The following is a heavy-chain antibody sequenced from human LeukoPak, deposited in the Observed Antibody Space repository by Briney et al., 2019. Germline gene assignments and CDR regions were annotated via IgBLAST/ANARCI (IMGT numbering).Heavy chain of an antibody. D-gene: IGHD1-26*01. V-gene: IGHV3-30*04. CDR1: GFTFSSYA. CDR3: ARDQTKWEPLRRRDYYYMDV. J-gene: IGHJ6*03. CDR2: ISYDGSNK. Sequence: GGSLRLSCAASGFTFSSYAMHWVRQAPGKGLEWVAVISYDGSNKYYADSVKGRFTISRDNSKNTLYLQMNSLRAEDTAVYYCARDQTKWEPLRRRDYYYMDVWGKGTTVTVSS.